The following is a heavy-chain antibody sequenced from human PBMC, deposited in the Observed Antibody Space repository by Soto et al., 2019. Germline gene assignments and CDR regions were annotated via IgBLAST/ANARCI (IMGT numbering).Heavy chain of an antibody. CDR2: IIPIFGTA. CDR3: ARLIAAAGIPKNYGMDV. D-gene: IGHD6-13*01. V-gene: IGHV1-69*13. CDR1: GGTFSSYA. Sequence: SVQVSCKASGGTFSSYAISWVRQAPGQGLEWMGGIIPIFGTANYAQKFQGRVTITADESTSTAYMELSSLRSEDTAVYYCARLIAAAGIPKNYGMDVWGQGTTVTVSS. J-gene: IGHJ6*02.